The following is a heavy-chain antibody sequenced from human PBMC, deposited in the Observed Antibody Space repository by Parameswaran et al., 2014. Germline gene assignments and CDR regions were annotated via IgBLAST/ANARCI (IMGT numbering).Heavy chain of an antibody. Sequence: WVRQAPGQGLEWMGGIIPIFGTANYAQKFQGRVTITADESTSTAYMELSSLRSEDTAVYYCARENGDGIDYWGQGTLVTVSS. J-gene: IGHJ4*02. CDR2: IIPIFGTA. CDR3: ARENGDGIDY. V-gene: IGHV1-69*01. D-gene: IGHD5-24*01.